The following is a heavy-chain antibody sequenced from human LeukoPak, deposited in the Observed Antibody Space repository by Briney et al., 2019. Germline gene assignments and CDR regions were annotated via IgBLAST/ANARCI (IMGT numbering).Heavy chain of an antibody. D-gene: IGHD6-13*01. Sequence: ASVKVSCKASGYTFTSYDINWVRQATGQGLEWMGWMNPNSGNTGYAQKFQGRVTMTRNTSISTAYMELSSLRSEDTAVYYCAREGLIAADNRDWGQGTLVTVSS. V-gene: IGHV1-8*01. CDR3: AREGLIAADNRD. J-gene: IGHJ4*02. CDR1: GYTFTSYD. CDR2: MNPNSGNT.